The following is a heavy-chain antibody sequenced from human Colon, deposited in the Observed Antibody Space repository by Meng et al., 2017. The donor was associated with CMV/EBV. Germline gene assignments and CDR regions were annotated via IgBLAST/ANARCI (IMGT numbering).Heavy chain of an antibody. Sequence: SGGSISSSIYSCGWIRQPPGKGLEWIGRIYYSGSTSYNPSLKSRVTISVDTSKNQFSLKLSSVTAADTAVYYCARLPPAGHDAFDIWGQGTMVTVSS. V-gene: IGHV4-39*01. D-gene: IGHD6-19*01. J-gene: IGHJ3*02. CDR1: GGSISSSIYS. CDR3: ARLPPAGHDAFDI. CDR2: IYYSGST.